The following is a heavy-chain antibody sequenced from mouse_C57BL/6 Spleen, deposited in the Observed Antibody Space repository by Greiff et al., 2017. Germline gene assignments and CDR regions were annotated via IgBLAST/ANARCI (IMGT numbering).Heavy chain of an antibody. CDR1: GYAFSSSW. CDR2: IYPGDGDT. V-gene: IGHV1-82*01. CDR3: ARCLYYDYDYFDY. J-gene: IGHJ2*01. Sequence: VQLQQSGPELVKPGASVKISCKASGYAFSSSWMNWVKQRPGKGLEWIGRIYPGDGDTNYNGKFKGKATLTADKSSSTAYMQLSSLTSEDSAVYFCARCLYYDYDYFDYWGQGTTLTVSS. D-gene: IGHD2-4*01.